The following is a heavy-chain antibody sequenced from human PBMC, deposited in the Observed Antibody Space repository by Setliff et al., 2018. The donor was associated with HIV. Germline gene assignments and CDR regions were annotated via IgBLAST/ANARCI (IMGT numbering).Heavy chain of an antibody. D-gene: IGHD6-19*01. CDR3: ARLNQQWLVRDSGSNWFDP. J-gene: IGHJ5*02. CDR2: IHYSGST. Sequence: SETLSLTCTVSGGSISSYYWSWIRQPPGKGLEWIGYIHYSGSTNYNPSLKSRVTMSVDTSKNRFSLKLNSVTAADTAVYYCARLNQQWLVRDSGSNWFDPWGQGILVTVSS. CDR1: GGSISSYY. V-gene: IGHV4-59*08.